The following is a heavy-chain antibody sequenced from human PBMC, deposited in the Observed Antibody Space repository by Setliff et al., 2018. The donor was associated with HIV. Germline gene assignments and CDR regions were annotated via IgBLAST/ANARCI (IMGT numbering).Heavy chain of an antibody. D-gene: IGHD2-21*01. CDR3: GRGPRIVGASWAVIDY. V-gene: IGHV4-61*10. CDR1: GGSINSGSYY. CDR2: IYYSGST. Sequence: PSETLSLTCTVSGGSINSGSYYWSWIRQPAGKGLEWIGYIYYSGSTNYNPSLKSRVTISVDTSKNQFSLKLNSVTAADTAVYYCGRGPRIVGASWAVIDYWGQGTLVTVSS. J-gene: IGHJ4*02.